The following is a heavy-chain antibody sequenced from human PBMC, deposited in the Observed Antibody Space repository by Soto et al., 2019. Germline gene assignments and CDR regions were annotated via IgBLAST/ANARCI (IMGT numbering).Heavy chain of an antibody. V-gene: IGHV4-4*02. J-gene: IGHJ4*02. CDR3: ARRWGEGRVDY. CDR1: GGSISSSNW. D-gene: IGHD3-10*01. CDR2: IYHSGST. Sequence: QVQRQESGPGLVKPSGSLSLTCAVSGGSISSSNWWSWVRQPPGKGLQWIGEIYHSGSTNYIPSLKRRVTISVDKSRNQFSLKLSSVTAADTAVYYCARRWGEGRVDYWGQGTLVTVSS.